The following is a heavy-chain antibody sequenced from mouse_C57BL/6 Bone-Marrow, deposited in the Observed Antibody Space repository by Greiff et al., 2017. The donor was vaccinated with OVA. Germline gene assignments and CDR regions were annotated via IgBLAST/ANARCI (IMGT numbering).Heavy chain of an antibody. V-gene: IGHV1-26*01. D-gene: IGHD1-1*01. CDR2: INPNNGGT. J-gene: IGHJ2*01. CDR3: ARLYYGTFDY. Sequence: VQLQQSGPELVKPGASVKISCKASGYTFTDYYMNWVKQSHGKSLEWIGDINPNNGGTSYNQKFKGKATLTVDKSSSTAYMELRSLTSEDSAVYYCARLYYGTFDYWGQGTTLTVSS. CDR1: GYTFTDYY.